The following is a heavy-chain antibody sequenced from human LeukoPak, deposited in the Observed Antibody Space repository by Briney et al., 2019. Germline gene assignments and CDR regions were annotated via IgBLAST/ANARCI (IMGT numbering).Heavy chain of an antibody. CDR1: GGTFSSYA. CDR2: IIPIFGTA. V-gene: IGHV1-69*05. J-gene: IGHJ3*02. CDR3: TREGVYAPDPSSYHRAPFDI. D-gene: IGHD3-16*02. Sequence: GASVKVSCKASGGTFSSYAISWVRQAPGQGLEWMGGIIPIFGTANYAQKFQGRVTITTDESTSTAYMELSRLEFGDTTIYYCTREGVYAPDPSSYHRAPFDIWGQGTVVIVSS.